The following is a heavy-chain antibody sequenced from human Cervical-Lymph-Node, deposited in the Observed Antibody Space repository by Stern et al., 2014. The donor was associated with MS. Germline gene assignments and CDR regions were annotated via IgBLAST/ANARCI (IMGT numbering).Heavy chain of an antibody. J-gene: IGHJ4*02. D-gene: IGHD5-24*01. CDR1: GFTFKSYT. Sequence: VQLVDSGGGVVQPGRSLRLSCSASGFTFKSYTMQWVRQPPGKGLEWVAVVTYNGTNKYYADSVKGRFTISRDNSKNILFLQMNSLRPEDSAVYYCAKYAETFDSWGQGTLVIVSS. CDR3: AKYAETFDS. CDR2: VTYNGTNK. V-gene: IGHV3-30-3*02.